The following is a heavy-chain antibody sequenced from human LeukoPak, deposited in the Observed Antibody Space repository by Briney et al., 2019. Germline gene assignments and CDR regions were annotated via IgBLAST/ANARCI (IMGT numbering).Heavy chain of an antibody. CDR3: VSWSTYGSGSGDH. CDR1: GGSISRNSW. CDR2: VYHSGST. D-gene: IGHD3-10*01. V-gene: IGHV4-4*02. Sequence: SETLSLTCAVSGGSISRNSWWSWVRQPPGKGLEWIGEVYHSGSTTYNPSLKSRVIISVDKSKHQFSLKLSSVTAADTAVYYCVSWSTYGSGSGDHWGQGTLVTVSS. J-gene: IGHJ4*02.